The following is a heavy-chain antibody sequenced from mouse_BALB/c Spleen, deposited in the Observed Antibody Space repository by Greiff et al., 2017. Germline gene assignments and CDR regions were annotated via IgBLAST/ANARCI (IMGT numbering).Heavy chain of an antibody. V-gene: IGHV5-12-1*01. CDR1: GFAFSSYD. CDR3: ARHRPRYFDV. Sequence: EVHLVESGGGLVKPGGSLKLSCAASGFAFSSYDMSWVRQTPEKRLEWVAYISSGGGSTYYPDTVKGRFTISRDNAKNTLYLQMSSLKSEDTAMYYCARHRPRYFDVWGAGTTVTVSS. CDR2: ISSGGGST. J-gene: IGHJ1*01.